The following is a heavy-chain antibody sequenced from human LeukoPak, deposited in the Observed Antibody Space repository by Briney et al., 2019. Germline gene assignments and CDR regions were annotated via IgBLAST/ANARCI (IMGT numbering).Heavy chain of an antibody. CDR3: ARDDIVVVPATDAFDI. D-gene: IGHD2-2*01. V-gene: IGHV3-7*04. J-gene: IGHJ3*02. CDR1: GFTFSSYW. Sequence: GGSLRLSCAASGFTFSSYWMSWVRQAPGKGLEWGANIKQDGSEKYYVDSVKGRFTISRDNAKNSLYLQMNSLRAEDTAVYYCARDDIVVVPATDAFDIWGQGTMVTVSS. CDR2: IKQDGSEK.